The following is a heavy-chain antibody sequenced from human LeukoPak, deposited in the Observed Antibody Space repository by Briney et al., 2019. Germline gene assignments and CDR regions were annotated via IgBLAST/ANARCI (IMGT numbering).Heavy chain of an antibody. CDR3: AREGEDINWFDP. CDR2: IIPIFGTA. CDR1: GGTFSSYA. D-gene: IGHD3-16*01. J-gene: IGHJ5*02. Sequence: SVKVSCKASGGTFSSYATSWVRQAPGQGLEWMGGIIPIFGTANYAQKFQGRVTITADKSTSTAYMELSSLRSEDTAVYYCAREGEDINWFDPWGQGTLVTVSS. V-gene: IGHV1-69*06.